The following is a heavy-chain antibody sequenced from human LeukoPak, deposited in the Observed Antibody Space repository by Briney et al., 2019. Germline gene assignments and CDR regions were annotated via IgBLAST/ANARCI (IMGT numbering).Heavy chain of an antibody. CDR1: GFTFSNAW. CDR3: TTDLGCSGGSCYSF. CDR2: IKSKTDGGTT. Sequence: GGSLRLSCAASGFTFSNAWMSWVRQAPGKGLEWVGRIKSKTDGGTTDYAAPVKGRFTISRDDSKNTLYLQMNSLKTEDTAVYYCTTDLGCSGGSCYSFWGRGTLVTVSS. D-gene: IGHD2-15*01. V-gene: IGHV3-15*01. J-gene: IGHJ4*02.